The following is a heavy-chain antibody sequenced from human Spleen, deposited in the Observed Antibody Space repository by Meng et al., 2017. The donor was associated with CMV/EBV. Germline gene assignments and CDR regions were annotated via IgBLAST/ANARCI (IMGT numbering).Heavy chain of an antibody. Sequence: SQTLSLTCAVYGGSFSGYYWSWIRQPPGKGLEWIGEINHSGSTNYNPSLKSRVTISVDTSKNQFSLKLSSVTAADTAVYYCARVVYYGSGSYYTYNWFDPWGQGTLVTVSS. D-gene: IGHD3-10*01. J-gene: IGHJ5*02. CDR1: GGSFSGYY. V-gene: IGHV4-34*01. CDR2: INHSGST. CDR3: ARVVYYGSGSYYTYNWFDP.